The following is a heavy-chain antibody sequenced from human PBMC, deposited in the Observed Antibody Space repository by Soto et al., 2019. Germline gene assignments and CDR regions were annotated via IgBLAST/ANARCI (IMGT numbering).Heavy chain of an antibody. Sequence: LRLSCAASGFTFENFGMSWVRQAPGKGLEWISSISGSGLNKYYADSVKGRFTISRDNSKNTVYLELSNLRAEDTAVYHCAKNQGLALLKLDTVDWFDTWGQGSVVTVSS. CDR1: GFTFENFG. V-gene: IGHV3-23*01. CDR3: AKNQGLALLKLDTVDWFDT. CDR2: ISGSGLNK. D-gene: IGHD3-10*01. J-gene: IGHJ5*02.